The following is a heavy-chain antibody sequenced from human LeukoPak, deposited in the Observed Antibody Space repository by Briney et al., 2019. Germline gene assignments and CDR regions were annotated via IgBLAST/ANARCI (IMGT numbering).Heavy chain of an antibody. J-gene: IGHJ3*02. CDR2: ISVYNGNT. D-gene: IGHD5-24*01. V-gene: IGHV1-18*01. Sequence: ASVKVSCKASGYTFSIYGFSWVRQAPGQGLEWMGWISVYNGNTNYAQKFQGRVTMTTDTSTSTAYMELRSLRSDDTAVYYCARIRDGYNDAYDIWGQGTVVTVPS. CDR3: ARIRDGYNDAYDI. CDR1: GYTFSIYG.